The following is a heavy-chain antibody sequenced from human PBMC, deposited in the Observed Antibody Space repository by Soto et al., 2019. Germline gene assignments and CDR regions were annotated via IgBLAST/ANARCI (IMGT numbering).Heavy chain of an antibody. D-gene: IGHD1-26*01. CDR3: ARAPFMGKYYYYGMDV. Sequence: SETLSLTCTVSGGSISSGGYYWSWIRQHPGKGLEWIGYIYYSGSTYYNPSLKSRVTISVDTSKNQFSLKLSSVTAADTAVYYCARAPFMGKYYYYGMDVWGQGTTVTVSS. V-gene: IGHV4-31*03. CDR1: GGSISSGGYY. J-gene: IGHJ6*02. CDR2: IYYSGST.